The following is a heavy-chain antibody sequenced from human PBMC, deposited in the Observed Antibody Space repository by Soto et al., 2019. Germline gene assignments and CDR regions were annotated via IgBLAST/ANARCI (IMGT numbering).Heavy chain of an antibody. J-gene: IGHJ4*02. V-gene: IGHV3-23*01. CDR3: AKDPSVYSYGPNRGEY. Sequence: EVQLLESGGGLVQPGGSLRLSCAASGFTFSSYAMSWVRQAPGKGLEWVSAISGSGGSTYYADSVKGRFTISRDNSKNTLYLQMNRLRAEDTAVYYCAKDPSVYSYGPNRGEYWGQGTLVTVSS. CDR1: GFTFSSYA. CDR2: ISGSGGST. D-gene: IGHD5-18*01.